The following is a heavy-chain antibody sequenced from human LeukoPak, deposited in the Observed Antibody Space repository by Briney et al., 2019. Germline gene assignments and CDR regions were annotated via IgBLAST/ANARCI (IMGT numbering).Heavy chain of an antibody. Sequence: AGGSLRLFCAASGFTFSAYSMNWVRQAPEKGLEWVSYIGSSSSPIYYADSVKGRFTISRDNAKNSLYVQMDSLRAEDTAVYYCARDQAYSFDYWGQGTLVTVSS. CDR2: IGSSSSPI. CDR1: GFTFSAYS. D-gene: IGHD4-11*01. CDR3: ARDQAYSFDY. V-gene: IGHV3-48*01. J-gene: IGHJ4*02.